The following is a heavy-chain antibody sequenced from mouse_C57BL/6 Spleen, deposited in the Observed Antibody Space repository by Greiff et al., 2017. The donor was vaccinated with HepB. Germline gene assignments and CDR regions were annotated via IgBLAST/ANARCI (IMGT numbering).Heavy chain of an antibody. D-gene: IGHD2-2*01. CDR2: IYPGSGST. V-gene: IGHV1-55*01. J-gene: IGHJ4*01. CDR1: GYTFTSYW. Sequence: VQLQQPGAELVKPGASVKMSCKASGYTFTSYWITWVKQRPGQGLEWIGDIYPGSGSTNYNEKFKSKATLTVDTSSSTAYMQLSSLTSEDSAVYYCAKGGGVTTCGDYWGQGTSVTVSS. CDR3: AKGGGVTTCGDY.